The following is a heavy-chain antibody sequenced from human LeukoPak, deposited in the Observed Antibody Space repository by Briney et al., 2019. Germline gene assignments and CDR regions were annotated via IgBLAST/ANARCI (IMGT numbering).Heavy chain of an antibody. J-gene: IGHJ4*02. CDR1: GGSFSYYY. CDR3: ARSQSGYNYGYHFDS. CDR2: INHSGST. V-gene: IGHV4-34*01. D-gene: IGHD5-18*01. Sequence: SETLSLTCAVYGGSFSYYYWSWIRQPPGKTLEWIGEINHSGSTNYNPSLKSRVTISVDTSKNQFSLKLSSVTAADTALYYCARSQSGYNYGYHFDSWAREPWSPSPQ.